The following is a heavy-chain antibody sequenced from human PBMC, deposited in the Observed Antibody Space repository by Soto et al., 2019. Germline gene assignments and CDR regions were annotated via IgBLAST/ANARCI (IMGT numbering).Heavy chain of an antibody. Sequence: SETLSLTCAVSGGSISSSNWWSWVRQPPGKGLEWIGEIYHSGSTNYNPSLKSRVTISVDKSKNQFSLKLSSVTAADTAVYYCAIYDYYDSSGYYPTNWFDPWGQGTLVIVSS. D-gene: IGHD3-22*01. CDR2: IYHSGST. CDR1: GGSISSSNW. V-gene: IGHV4-4*02. CDR3: AIYDYYDSSGYYPTNWFDP. J-gene: IGHJ5*02.